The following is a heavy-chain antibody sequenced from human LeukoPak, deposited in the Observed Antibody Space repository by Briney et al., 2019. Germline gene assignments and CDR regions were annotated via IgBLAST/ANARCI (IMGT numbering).Heavy chain of an antibody. J-gene: IGHJ6*03. V-gene: IGHV1-46*01. D-gene: IGHD6-19*01. Sequence: ASVKVSCKASGYTFTSYYMHWVRQAPGQGLEWMGIINPSGGSTSYAQKLQGRVTMTTDTSTSTAYMELRSLRSDDTAVYYCARDPGRGSGWLGYYYYMDVWGKGTTVTISS. CDR1: GYTFTSYY. CDR3: ARDPGRGSGWLGYYYYMDV. CDR2: INPSGGST.